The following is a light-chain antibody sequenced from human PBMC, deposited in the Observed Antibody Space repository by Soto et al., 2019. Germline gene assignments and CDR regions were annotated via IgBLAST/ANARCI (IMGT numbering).Light chain of an antibody. CDR1: QSIGSW. CDR3: QRYNNYSPMYT. Sequence: DIQMTQSPSTLSASVGDRVTITCRVSQSIGSWLAWYQQRPGKAPKLLIYDASTLESGVPSRFSGSGSGTKFTLTISSLQPDDFATYYCQRYNNYSPMYTFGQGTKLEI. J-gene: IGKJ2*01. CDR2: DAS. V-gene: IGKV1-5*01.